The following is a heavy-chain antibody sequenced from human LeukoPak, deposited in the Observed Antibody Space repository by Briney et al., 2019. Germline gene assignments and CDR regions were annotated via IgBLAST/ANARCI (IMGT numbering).Heavy chain of an antibody. Sequence: GGSLRPSCAASGFTFDDYAMHWVRQAPGKGLEWVSGISWNSGSIGYADSVKGRFTISRDNAKNSLYLQMNSLRAEDTALYYCAKVYSGSYFQAFDIWGQGTMVTVSS. D-gene: IGHD1-26*01. CDR1: GFTFDDYA. CDR2: ISWNSGSI. CDR3: AKVYSGSYFQAFDI. J-gene: IGHJ3*02. V-gene: IGHV3-9*01.